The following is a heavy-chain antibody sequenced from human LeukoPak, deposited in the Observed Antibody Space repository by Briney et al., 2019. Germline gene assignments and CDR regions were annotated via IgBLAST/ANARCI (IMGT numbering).Heavy chain of an antibody. J-gene: IGHJ4*02. CDR2: IFPGDSDT. V-gene: IGHV5-51*01. D-gene: IGHD3/OR15-3a*01. Sequence: GESLKISCKTPGFTFTTHWIAWVRQMPGEGLELMGIIFPGDSDTNYSPSFQGQVTISADKSSNTAYLQWSSLKASDTAMYYCARYYFWTGSYFFDHWGQGTLVTVSS. CDR1: GFTFTTHW. CDR3: ARYYFWTGSYFFDH.